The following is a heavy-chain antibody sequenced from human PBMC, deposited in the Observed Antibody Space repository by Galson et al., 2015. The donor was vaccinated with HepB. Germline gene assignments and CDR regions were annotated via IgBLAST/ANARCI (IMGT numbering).Heavy chain of an antibody. J-gene: IGHJ3*02. CDR3: ARDHADEAVAGVDDAFDI. Sequence: ETLSLTCTVSGGSISSSSYYWGWIRQPPGKGLEWIGSIYYSGSTYYNPSLKSRVTISVDTSKNQFSLKLSSVTAADTAVYYCARDHADEAVAGVDDAFDIWGQGTMVTVSS. V-gene: IGHV4-39*07. CDR1: GGSISSSSYY. D-gene: IGHD6-19*01. CDR2: IYYSGST.